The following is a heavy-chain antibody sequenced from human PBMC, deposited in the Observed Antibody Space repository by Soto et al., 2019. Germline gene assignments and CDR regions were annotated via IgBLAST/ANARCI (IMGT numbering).Heavy chain of an antibody. D-gene: IGHD2-15*01. Sequence: SETLSLTCTVSGGSISSYYWSWIRQPPGKGLEWIGYIYYSGSTNYNPSLKSRVPISVDTSKNQFSLKLSAVTAADTAVYYCARHYSPNCSGGSCYADYWGQGTLVTVSS. CDR3: ARHYSPNCSGGSCYADY. CDR2: IYYSGST. V-gene: IGHV4-59*08. J-gene: IGHJ4*02. CDR1: GGSISSYY.